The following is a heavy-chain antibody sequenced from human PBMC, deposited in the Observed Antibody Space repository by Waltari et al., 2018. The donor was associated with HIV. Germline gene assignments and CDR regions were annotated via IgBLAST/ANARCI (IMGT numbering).Heavy chain of an antibody. V-gene: IGHV3-74*01. CDR3: AKGGTSGYTFGFGR. Sequence: EVQLVESGGGLVQPGGPLRLSCAASGFTFSSYWLPWARTAPGKGLVWVSRINSDGSITSHADSVKGRFTISRDNARNTLYLQMNSLGAEDTAMYYCAKGGTSGYTFGFGRWGQGTLVTVSS. CDR1: GFTFSSYW. J-gene: IGHJ1*01. CDR2: INSDGSIT. D-gene: IGHD5-18*01.